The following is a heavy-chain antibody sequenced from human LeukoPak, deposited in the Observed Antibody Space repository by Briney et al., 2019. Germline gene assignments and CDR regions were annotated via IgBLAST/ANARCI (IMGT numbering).Heavy chain of an antibody. D-gene: IGHD2-2*01. V-gene: IGHV3-74*01. CDR2: INGDGSWT. Sequence: GGSLRLSCAASGSYWMHWVRQAPGKGLVWVSHINGDGSWTTYADSVKGRFTISKDNAKNTVYLQMNNLRAEDTAVYYCVSFYETYWGRGTLVTVSS. J-gene: IGHJ4*02. CDR1: GSYW. CDR3: VSFYETY.